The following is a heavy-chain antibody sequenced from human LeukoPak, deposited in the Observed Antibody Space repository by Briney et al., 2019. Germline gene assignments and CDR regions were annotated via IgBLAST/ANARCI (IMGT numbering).Heavy chain of an antibody. CDR3: ARVWFGELFEFDY. J-gene: IGHJ4*02. D-gene: IGHD3-10*01. Sequence: ASVKDSCKASGYTFTSYDINWVRQATGQGLEWMGWMNPNSGNTGYTQKFQGRVTMTRNTSISTAYMELSSLRSEDTAVYYCARVWFGELFEFDYWGQGTLVTVSS. V-gene: IGHV1-8*01. CDR1: GYTFTSYD. CDR2: MNPNSGNT.